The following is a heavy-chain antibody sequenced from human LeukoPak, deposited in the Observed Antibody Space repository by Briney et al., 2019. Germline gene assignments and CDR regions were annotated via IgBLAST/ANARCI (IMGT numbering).Heavy chain of an antibody. V-gene: IGHV5-51*01. CDR1: GYSFTNYW. CDR2: IYPGDSDT. CDR3: VRLVGILTGPIDY. J-gene: IGHJ4*02. Sequence: GESLQISCKGSGYSFTNYWIGWVRQMPGKGLEWMGIIYPGDSDTRYSPSFQGQVTISADKSISTAYLQWSSLKASDTAMYYCVRLVGILTGPIDYWGQGTLVTVSS. D-gene: IGHD3-9*01.